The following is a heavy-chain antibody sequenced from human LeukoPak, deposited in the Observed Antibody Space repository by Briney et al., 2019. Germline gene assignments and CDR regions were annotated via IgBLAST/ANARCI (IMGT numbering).Heavy chain of an antibody. Sequence: GASVKVSCKASGYTFTSYAMHWVRQAPGQGLEWMGWINPNSGGTNYAQKFQGRVTMTRDTSISTAYMDLSRLRSDDTAVYYCARGSIVGATFDYFDYWGQGTLVTVSS. CDR1: GYTFTSYA. J-gene: IGHJ4*02. CDR3: ARGSIVGATFDYFDY. CDR2: INPNSGGT. D-gene: IGHD1-26*01. V-gene: IGHV1-2*02.